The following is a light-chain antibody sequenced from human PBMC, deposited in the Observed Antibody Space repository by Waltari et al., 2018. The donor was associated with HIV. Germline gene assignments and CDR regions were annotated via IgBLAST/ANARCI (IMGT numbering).Light chain of an antibody. J-gene: IGLJ3*02. CDR3: CSYAGSSNWV. CDR1: SSDVGNYNL. CDR2: ETI. V-gene: IGLV2-23*01. Sequence: QSALTQPASVSGSPGQSITISCTGTSSDVGNYNLVSWYQQHPGKAPKLMIYETIKRPSWVSNRISGSKSGNTASLTISGPQAEDEADYYCCSYAGSSNWVFGGGTKLTVL.